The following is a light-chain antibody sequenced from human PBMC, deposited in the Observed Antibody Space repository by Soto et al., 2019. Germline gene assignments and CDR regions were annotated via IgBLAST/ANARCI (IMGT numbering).Light chain of an antibody. J-gene: IGKJ1*01. CDR3: QYYKESST. Sequence: DIQMTQSPSTLSASVGDRVTITCRASQSISSRLAWYQQKPGRAPKLLIYQASSSEIGVPSRFSGSGSGTEFTLTISSLQPDDFATYYCQYYKESSTFGQGTSLDIK. CDR2: QAS. CDR1: QSISSR. V-gene: IGKV1-5*03.